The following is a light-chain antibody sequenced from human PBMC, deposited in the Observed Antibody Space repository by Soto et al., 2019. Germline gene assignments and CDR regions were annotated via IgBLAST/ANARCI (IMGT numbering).Light chain of an antibody. CDR2: KAS. J-gene: IGKJ1*01. Sequence: DIQMTQSPSTLSASVGDRVTITCRASQSISSWLAWYQQKPGKAPKLLIYKASTLESGVPSRFSGSGSGTEFTLTISSLQPDDFGRYYCQQYYDYPWTLGQGTKVDIK. CDR3: QQYYDYPWT. V-gene: IGKV1-5*03. CDR1: QSISSW.